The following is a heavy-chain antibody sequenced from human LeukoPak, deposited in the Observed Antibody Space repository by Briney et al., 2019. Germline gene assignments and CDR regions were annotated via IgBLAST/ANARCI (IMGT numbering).Heavy chain of an antibody. Sequence: ASVKVSCKASGYTFTSYYMHWVRQAPGQGLEWMGIINPSGGSTSYAQKFQGRVTMTRDTSTSTAYMELSSLRSEDTAVYYCARDRAYDYVWGSYRQTPFDPWGQGTLVTVSS. CDR3: ARDRAYDYVWGSYRQTPFDP. CDR2: INPSGGST. J-gene: IGHJ5*02. D-gene: IGHD3-16*02. CDR1: GYTFTSYY. V-gene: IGHV1-46*01.